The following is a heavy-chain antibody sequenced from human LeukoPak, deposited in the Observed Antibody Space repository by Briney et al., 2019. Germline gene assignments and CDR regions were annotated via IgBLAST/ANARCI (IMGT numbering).Heavy chain of an antibody. V-gene: IGHV3-7*03. CDR3: AREQGSDAFDI. CDR2: VDQDGSEK. CDR1: GFIFNSYW. Sequence: GGSLRLSCAASGFIFNSYWMNWLRQAPGKGLEWVANVDQDGSEKYYVGSVKGRFTISRDNAKNSLYLQMNSLRVEDTAVYYCAREQGSDAFDIWGQGTMVTVSS. D-gene: IGHD3-10*01. J-gene: IGHJ3*02.